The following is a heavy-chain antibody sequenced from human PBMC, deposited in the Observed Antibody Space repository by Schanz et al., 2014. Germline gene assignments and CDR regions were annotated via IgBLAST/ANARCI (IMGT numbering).Heavy chain of an antibody. Sequence: QVQLVESGGGVVQPGRSLRLSCAASRFTFSRHAMHWVRQAAGKGLEWVAAITYDGSNKYYAESVKGRFAISRDNSKDTLYLQMNSLRTEDTAVYYCAGDWASGRYYSDYWGQGTLVTVSS. D-gene: IGHD1-26*01. J-gene: IGHJ4*02. V-gene: IGHV3-30*09. CDR1: RFTFSRHA. CDR3: AGDWASGRYYSDY. CDR2: ITYDGSNK.